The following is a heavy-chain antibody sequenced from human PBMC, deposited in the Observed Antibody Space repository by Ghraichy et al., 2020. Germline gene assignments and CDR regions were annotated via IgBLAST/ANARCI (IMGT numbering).Heavy chain of an antibody. CDR2: IDSDGRTT. Sequence: GGSLRLSCEGSGFTFSSSWIHWIRRGPGKGLVWISHIDSDGRTTTYADSVRGRFTISRDNGKNTVYLQMDSLSADDTADYYCARDRRHPASPPPFYYGLDVWGQGTTVTVS. CDR1: GFTFSSSW. J-gene: IGHJ6*02. CDR3: ARDRRHPASPPPFYYGLDV. V-gene: IGHV3-74*03. D-gene: IGHD2-15*01.